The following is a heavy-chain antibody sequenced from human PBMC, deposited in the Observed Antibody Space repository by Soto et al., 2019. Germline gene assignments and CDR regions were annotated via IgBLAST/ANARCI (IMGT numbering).Heavy chain of an antibody. J-gene: IGHJ6*03. CDR3: PTQARYNVNDGEPSDV. CDR1: GFTLNKAW. Sequence: EVQLVESVVGLVEPGGSLRLSCAASGFTLNKAWMSWVRQAPGEGLEWVGRIASKTDGGTTHYAAPVKGRFTISRDDSKNALYLQMNSLKTEDTAVYYWPTQARYNVNDGEPSDVWCKGTTVTVSS. D-gene: IGHD1-1*01. V-gene: IGHV3-15*04. CDR2: IASKTDGGTT.